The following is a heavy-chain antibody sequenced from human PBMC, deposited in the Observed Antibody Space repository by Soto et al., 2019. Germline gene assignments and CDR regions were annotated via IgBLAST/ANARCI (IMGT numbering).Heavy chain of an antibody. D-gene: IGHD5-12*01. CDR2: IYYSGST. Sequence: SETLSLTCTVSGGSISSSSYYWGWIRQPPGKGLEWIGSIYYSGSTYYNPSLKSRVTISVDTSKNQFSLKLSSVTAADTAVYYCATGRDGYEQHYYYGMDVWGQGTTVTVSS. J-gene: IGHJ6*02. V-gene: IGHV4-39*01. CDR3: ATGRDGYEQHYYYGMDV. CDR1: GGSISSSSYY.